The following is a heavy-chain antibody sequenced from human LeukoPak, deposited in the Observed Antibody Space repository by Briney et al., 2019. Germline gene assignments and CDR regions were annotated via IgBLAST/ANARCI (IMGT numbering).Heavy chain of an antibody. CDR2: ISAYNGNT. V-gene: IGHV1-18*01. CDR3: ASGPMGPRVAAAGIPADAFDI. Sequence: ASVKVSCKASGYTFTSYGISWVRQAPGQGLEWMGWISAYNGNTNYAQKPQGRVTMTTDTSTSTAYMELRSLRSDDTAVYYCASGPMGPRVAAAGIPADAFDIWGQGTMVTVSS. J-gene: IGHJ3*02. D-gene: IGHD6-13*01. CDR1: GYTFTSYG.